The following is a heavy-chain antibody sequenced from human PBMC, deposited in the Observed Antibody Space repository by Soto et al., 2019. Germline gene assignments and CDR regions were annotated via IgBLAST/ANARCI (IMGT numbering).Heavy chain of an antibody. CDR1: GFTFSDYR. D-gene: IGHD2-2*01. V-gene: IGHV3-21*01. CDR3: VRDPGYCSSTTCYGNYFDY. Sequence: GGTLRLSCAASGFTFSDYRMIWVRQAPGKGLEWVSTISSGAGYIDYADSVRGRITISRVNAKNSLHLQMDTLRAEDTAVYYCVRDPGYCSSTTCYGNYFDYWGQGTLVTVSS. J-gene: IGHJ4*02. CDR2: ISSGAGYI.